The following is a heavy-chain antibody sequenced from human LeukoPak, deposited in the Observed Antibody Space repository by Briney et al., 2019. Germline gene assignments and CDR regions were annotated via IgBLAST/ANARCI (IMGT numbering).Heavy chain of an antibody. D-gene: IGHD3-22*01. V-gene: IGHV3-53*01. CDR2: IYSGGNT. J-gene: IGHJ4*02. Sequence: SGGSLRLSCAASGFTVSSNYMSWVRQAPGKGLEWVSVIYSGGNTYYADSVKGRFTISRDSSKNTLYLQMNSLRAEDTAVYYCAREYYYDSSGTYFGYWGQGTLVTVSS. CDR3: AREYYYDSSGTYFGY. CDR1: GFTVSSNY.